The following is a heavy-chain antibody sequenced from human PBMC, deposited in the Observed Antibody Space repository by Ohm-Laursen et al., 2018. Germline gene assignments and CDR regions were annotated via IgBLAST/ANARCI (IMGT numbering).Heavy chain of an antibody. CDR1: GFSLSTSGVG. J-gene: IGHJ4*02. CDR3: AHRRPTGGYDILTGPFDY. CDR2: IYWNDYK. D-gene: IGHD3-9*01. V-gene: IGHV2-5*01. Sequence: TQTLTLTFTFSGFSLSTSGVGVGWIRQPPGKALEWLALIYWNDYKRYSPSLKSRLTITKDTSKNQVVLTMTNMDPVDTATYYCAHRRPTGGYDILTGPFDYWGQGTLVTVSS.